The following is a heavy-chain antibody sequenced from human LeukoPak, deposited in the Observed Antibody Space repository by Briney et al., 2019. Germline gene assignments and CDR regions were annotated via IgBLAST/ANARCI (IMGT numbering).Heavy chain of an antibody. D-gene: IGHD2-21*01. CDR3: ARDSPADY. J-gene: IGHJ4*02. CDR2: IYSGGST. CDR1: GFTVSSNY. V-gene: IGHV3-66*02. Sequence: GGSLRLSCAASGFTVSSNYMSWVRQAPGKGLEWVSVIYSGGSTYYADSVKGRFTISRGNSKNTLYLQMSSLRAEDTAVYYCARDSPADYWGQGTLVTVSS.